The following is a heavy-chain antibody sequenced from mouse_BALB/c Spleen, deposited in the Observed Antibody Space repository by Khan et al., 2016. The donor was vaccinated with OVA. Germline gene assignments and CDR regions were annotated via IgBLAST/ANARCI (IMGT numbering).Heavy chain of an antibody. CDR3: ARRTTGYAMDY. J-gene: IGHJ4*01. CDR1: GYTFTSNT. D-gene: IGHD2-14*01. CDR2: INPRSSYT. V-gene: IGHV1-4*01. Sequence: QVQLQQSGAELARPSHSVTMSCTASGYTFTSNTMHWVNQRPGQGLEWIGYINPRSSYTNYNQQLTELATLTADKSSSTAYMQLISRTCEDTAVYYGARRTTGYAMDYWGQGTSVTVSS.